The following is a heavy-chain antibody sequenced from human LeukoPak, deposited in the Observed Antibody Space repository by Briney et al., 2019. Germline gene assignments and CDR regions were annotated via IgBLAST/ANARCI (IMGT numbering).Heavy chain of an antibody. J-gene: IGHJ4*02. V-gene: IGHV5-51*01. CDR2: IYPGDSDT. D-gene: IGHD6-13*01. Sequence: GESLKISCKGSGYSFTSYWIGWVRQMPGKGLERMGIIYPGDSDTRYSPSFQGQVTISADKSISTAYLQWSSLKASDTALYYCARHLIAAASDYWGQATLVTVSS. CDR3: ARHLIAAASDY. CDR1: GYSFTSYW.